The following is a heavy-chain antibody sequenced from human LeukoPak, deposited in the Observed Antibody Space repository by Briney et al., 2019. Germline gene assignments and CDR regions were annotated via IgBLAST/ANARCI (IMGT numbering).Heavy chain of an antibody. Sequence: GGSLRLSCAASGFTFSSYGMHWVRQAPGKGLDWVSFIRFDGGNQYYADSVKGRFTISRDNAKNSLYLQMNSLRAEDTAVYYCARVSGYDPIYIDYWGQGTLVTVSS. D-gene: IGHD5-12*01. V-gene: IGHV3-30*02. J-gene: IGHJ4*02. CDR3: ARVSGYDPIYIDY. CDR2: IRFDGGNQ. CDR1: GFTFSSYG.